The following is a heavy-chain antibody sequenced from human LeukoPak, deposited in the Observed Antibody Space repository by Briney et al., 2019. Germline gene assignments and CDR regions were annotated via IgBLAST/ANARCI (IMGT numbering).Heavy chain of an antibody. V-gene: IGHV3-53*01. CDR2: IYSGGST. Sequence: GGPLRPSCAPPGLTARRTKMSGVRKPQGKGREGVSVIYSGGSTYYADSVKGRFTISRDNSKNTLYLQMNSLRAEDTAVYYCAKSLYSSSSQVSELDYWGQGTLVTVSS. J-gene: IGHJ4*02. CDR1: GLTARRTK. D-gene: IGHD6-6*01. CDR3: AKSLYSSSSQVSELDY.